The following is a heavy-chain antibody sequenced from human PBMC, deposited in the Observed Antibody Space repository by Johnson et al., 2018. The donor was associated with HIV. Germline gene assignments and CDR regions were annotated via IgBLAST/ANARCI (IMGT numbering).Heavy chain of an antibody. Sequence: QVQLVESGGGVVQPGRSLRLSCAASGFTFSSYAMHWVRQAPGKGLEWVAVISYDGSNKYYADSVKGRFTISRDNSKTTLYLQMNSLRAEDTAVYYCARDYGDYAQDAFDIWGQGKMVTVSS. CDR2: ISYDGSNK. J-gene: IGHJ3*02. CDR1: GFTFSSYA. CDR3: ARDYGDYAQDAFDI. V-gene: IGHV3-30-3*01. D-gene: IGHD4-17*01.